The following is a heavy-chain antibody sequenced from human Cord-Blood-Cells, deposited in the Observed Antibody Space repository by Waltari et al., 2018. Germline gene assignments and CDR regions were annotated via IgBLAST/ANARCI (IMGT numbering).Heavy chain of an antibody. CDR2: IDWDDDK. CDR3: ARTNPYSSSWYYFDY. Sequence: QVTLKESGPALVKPTQTLTLTCTFSGFSLSPSGMRESWIRQPPGKALEWLARIDWDDDKFYSTSLKTRFTISKDTSKNQVVLTMTNMDPVDTATYYCARTNPYSSSWYYFDYWGQGTLVTVSS. CDR1: GFSLSPSGMR. J-gene: IGHJ4*02. D-gene: IGHD6-13*01. V-gene: IGHV2-70*04.